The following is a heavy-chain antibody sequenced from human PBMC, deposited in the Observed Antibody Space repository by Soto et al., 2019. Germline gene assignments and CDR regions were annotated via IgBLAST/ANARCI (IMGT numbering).Heavy chain of an antibody. D-gene: IGHD4-17*01. J-gene: IGHJ4*02. CDR2: IYYTGST. Sequence: SELLSLSCTVSLGSISPYYWSWIRQPTGKGLEWIGHIYYTGSTKYNPSLKGRVTISVGTSNYHFFLRLTSVTAADTAVYYCVRVGGYYGDYPNFDYWGQGTQVTVSS. CDR3: VRVGGYYGDYPNFDY. V-gene: IGHV4-59*01. CDR1: LGSISPYY.